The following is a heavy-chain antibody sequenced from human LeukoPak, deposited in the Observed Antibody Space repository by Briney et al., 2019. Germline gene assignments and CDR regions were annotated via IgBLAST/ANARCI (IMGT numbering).Heavy chain of an antibody. CDR1: GVSISSGGYY. CDR3: ARHSNRGSGNPLDSDY. D-gene: IGHD3-10*01. J-gene: IGHJ4*02. CDR2: IYYSGST. Sequence: PSETLSLTCTVSGVSISSGGYYWSWIRQHPGKGLEWIGYIYYSGSTYYNPSLKSRVTISVDTSKNQFSLKLSSVTAADTAVYYCARHSNRGSGNPLDSDYWGQGTLVTVSS. V-gene: IGHV4-31*03.